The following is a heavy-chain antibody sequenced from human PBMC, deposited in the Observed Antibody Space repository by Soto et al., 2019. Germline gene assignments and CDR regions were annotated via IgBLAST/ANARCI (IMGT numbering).Heavy chain of an antibody. V-gene: IGHV4-59*01. Sequence: SETLSLTCTVSGGSISSYYWSWIRQPPGKGLEWIGYIYYSGSTNYNPSLKSRVTISVDTSKNQFSLKLSSVTAADTAVYYCAREDVGSLEWSERYFDYWGQGTLVTVSS. CDR3: AREDVGSLEWSERYFDY. D-gene: IGHD3-3*01. J-gene: IGHJ4*02. CDR1: GGSISSYY. CDR2: IYYSGST.